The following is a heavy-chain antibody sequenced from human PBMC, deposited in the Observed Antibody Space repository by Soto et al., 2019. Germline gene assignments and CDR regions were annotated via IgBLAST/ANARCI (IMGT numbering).Heavy chain of an antibody. CDR2: IDPSDSYT. V-gene: IGHV5-10-1*03. Sequence: EVQLVQSGAEVKKPGESLRISCKGSGYSFTSYWISWVRQMPGKGLEWMGRIDPSDSYTNYSPSFQGHVTISADKSISTAYLQWSSLKASDTAMYYCATGYSSGWYGGTFDPWGQGTLVTVSS. D-gene: IGHD6-19*01. CDR1: GYSFTSYW. CDR3: ATGYSSGWYGGTFDP. J-gene: IGHJ5*02.